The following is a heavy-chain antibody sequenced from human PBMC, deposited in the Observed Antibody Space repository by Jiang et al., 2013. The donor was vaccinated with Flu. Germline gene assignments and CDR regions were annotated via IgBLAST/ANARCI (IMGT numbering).Heavy chain of an antibody. CDR1: Y. V-gene: IGHV4-34*01. CDR3: ARGVVVVPANIFGTYYYYYMDV. J-gene: IGHJ6*03. CDR2: INHSGST. Sequence: YWSWIRQPPRKGLEWIGEINHSGSTNYNPSLKSRVTISVDTSKNQFSLKLSSVTAADTAVYYCARGVVVVPANIFGTYYYYYMDVWGKGTTVTVSS. D-gene: IGHD2-2*01.